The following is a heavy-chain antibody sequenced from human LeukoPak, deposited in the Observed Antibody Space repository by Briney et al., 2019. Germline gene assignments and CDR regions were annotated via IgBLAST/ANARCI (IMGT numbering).Heavy chain of an antibody. Sequence: GGSLRLSCGASGFTFTSYAMSWIRQAPGKGLEWVSAISGGGENTYYGDSVKGRFTISRDNSKNTLYLQMNSLRSEDTAVYFCAKRGVVIRAVLVVGFHKEAYYFDSWGQGALVTVSS. D-gene: IGHD2-15*01. CDR1: GFTFTSYA. V-gene: IGHV3-23*01. CDR2: ISGGGENT. CDR3: AKRGVVIRAVLVVGFHKEAYYFDS. J-gene: IGHJ4*02.